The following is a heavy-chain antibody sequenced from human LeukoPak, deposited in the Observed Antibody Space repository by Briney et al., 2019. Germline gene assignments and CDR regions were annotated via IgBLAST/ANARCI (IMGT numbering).Heavy chain of an antibody. V-gene: IGHV4-38-2*01. J-gene: IGHJ4*02. CDR2: IYHSGST. Sequence: SETLSLTCAVSGYSISSGYYWGWIRQPPGKGLEWIGSIYHSGSTYYNPSLKSRVTISVDTSKNQFSLKLSSVTAADTAVYYCARLTPGIAVAGTVDYWGQGTLVTVSS. CDR1: GYSISSGYY. D-gene: IGHD6-19*01. CDR3: ARLTPGIAVAGTVDY.